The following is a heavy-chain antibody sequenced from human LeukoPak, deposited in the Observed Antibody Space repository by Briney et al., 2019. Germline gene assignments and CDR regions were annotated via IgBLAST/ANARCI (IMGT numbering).Heavy chain of an antibody. J-gene: IGHJ6*02. V-gene: IGHV4-31*03. CDR2: IYYSGST. CDR1: GGSISSGGYY. Sequence: SQTLSLTCTVSGGSISSGGYYWSWIRQHPGTGLEWIGYIYYSGSTYYNPSLKSRVTISVDTSKNQFPLKLSSVTAADTAVYYCARDRNLYYYGMDVWGQGTTVTVSS. CDR3: ARDRNLYYYGMDV. D-gene: IGHD1-14*01.